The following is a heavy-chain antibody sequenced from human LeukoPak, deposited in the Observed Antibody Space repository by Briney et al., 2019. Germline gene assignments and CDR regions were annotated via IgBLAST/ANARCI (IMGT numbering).Heavy chain of an antibody. D-gene: IGHD6-19*01. CDR1: GFTVSRNY. V-gene: IGHV3-53*01. CDR3: AKGPLIEVAGTTWDY. CDR2: IYDGGST. J-gene: IGHJ4*02. Sequence: GGSLRLSCAASGFTVSRNYMSWVRQAPGKGLEWVSVIYDGGSTYYADSVKGRFTISRDSSKNTLYLQMNSLRVEDTAVYYCAKGPLIEVAGTTWDYWGQGTLVTVSS.